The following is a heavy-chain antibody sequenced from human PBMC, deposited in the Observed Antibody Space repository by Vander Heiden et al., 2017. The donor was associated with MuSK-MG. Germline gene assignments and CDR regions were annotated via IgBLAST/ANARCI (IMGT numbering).Heavy chain of an antibody. Sequence: QVQLVESGGGVVQPGRSLRLSCAASGFTFSSYGMHWVRQAPGKGLEWVAVIWYDGSNKDDADSVKGRFTISRDNSKNTLYLKMNSLRAEDTAVYYCARRKEDSMDVWGQGTTVTVSS. V-gene: IGHV3-33*01. CDR2: IWYDGSNK. CDR3: ARRKEDSMDV. J-gene: IGHJ6*02. CDR1: GFTFSSYG.